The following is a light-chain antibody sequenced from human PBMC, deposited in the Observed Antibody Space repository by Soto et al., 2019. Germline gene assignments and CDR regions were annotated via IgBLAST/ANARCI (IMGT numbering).Light chain of an antibody. V-gene: IGLV2-14*01. CDR1: SGDIGYYNF. J-gene: IGLJ2*01. Sequence: QSALTQPASVSGSPGQSITISCTGTSGDIGYYNFVSWYQQHPGKAPKLMIYEVSNRPSGVSNRFSGSKSGNTASLTISGLQAEDEADYYCSSFAGSPVVFGGGTQLTVL. CDR3: SSFAGSPVV. CDR2: EVS.